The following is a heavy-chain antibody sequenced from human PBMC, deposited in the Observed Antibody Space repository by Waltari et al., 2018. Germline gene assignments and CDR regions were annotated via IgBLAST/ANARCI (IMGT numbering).Heavy chain of an antibody. CDR3: ATPVYCSSTSCYSYWYFDL. V-gene: IGHV1-24*01. J-gene: IGHJ2*01. CDR2: FDPEDGET. Sequence: QVQLVQSGAEVKKHGASVKVSCKVSGYTLTELSMHWVRQAPGKGLEWMGGFDPEDGETIYEQKCQGRVTMTEDTSTDTAYMELSSLRSEDTAVYYCATPVYCSSTSCYSYWYFDLWGRGTLVTVSS. D-gene: IGHD2-2*02. CDR1: GYTLTELS.